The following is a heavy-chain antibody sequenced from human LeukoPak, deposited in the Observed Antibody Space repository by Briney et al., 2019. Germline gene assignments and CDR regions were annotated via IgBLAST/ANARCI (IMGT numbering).Heavy chain of an antibody. CDR3: ASRYYDFWSGYYRGFDY. J-gene: IGHJ4*02. CDR1: GLTFASYA. Sequence: PGGSLRLSCAASGLTFASYAMSWVRQAPGKGLEWIGSIYYSGSTYYNPSLKSRVTISVDTAKNQFSLKLSSVTAADTAVYYCASRYYDFWSGYYRGFDYWGQGTLVTVSS. CDR2: IYYSGST. D-gene: IGHD3-3*01. V-gene: IGHV4-39*07.